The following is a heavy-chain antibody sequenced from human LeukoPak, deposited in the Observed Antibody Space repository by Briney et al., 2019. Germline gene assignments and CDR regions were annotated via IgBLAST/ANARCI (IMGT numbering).Heavy chain of an antibody. CDR2: IYPGDSDT. CDR1: GYSFTSYW. V-gene: IGHV5-51*01. CDR3: ARPFYDSSGYYVAH. D-gene: IGHD3-22*01. J-gene: IGHJ4*02. Sequence: GESLKISCTGSGYSFTSYWIGWVRQMPGEGVEWRGIIYPGDSDTRYNPSFQGQVTISADKSISTAYLQWSSLKASDTAMYYCARPFYDSSGYYVAHWGQGTLVTVSS.